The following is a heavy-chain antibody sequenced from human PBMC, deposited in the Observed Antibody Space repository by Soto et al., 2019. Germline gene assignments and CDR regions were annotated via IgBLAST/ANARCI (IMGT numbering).Heavy chain of an antibody. J-gene: IGHJ4*02. CDR3: ARDFKCYSSPPGPHEY. Sequence: SETLSLTCTVSGDSISSGDYYWSWIRQPPGKGLEWIGCIYYSGNTYYNPSLKRRFSISVDTSKNQFSLQLSSVTVADTAVYYCARDFKCYSSPPGPHEYSGLGTLVPVSA. V-gene: IGHV4-30-4*01. D-gene: IGHD6-13*01. CDR2: IYYSGNT. CDR1: GDSISSGDYY.